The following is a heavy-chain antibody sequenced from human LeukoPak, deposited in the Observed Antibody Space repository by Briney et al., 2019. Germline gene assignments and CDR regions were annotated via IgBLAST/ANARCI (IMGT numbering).Heavy chain of an antibody. CDR2: ISSSSSYI. CDR3: ASDCSSTSCRDFDY. D-gene: IGHD2-2*01. J-gene: IGHJ4*02. Sequence: PGGSLRLSCAASGFTFSSYSMNWVRQAPGKGLEWVSSISSSSSYIYYADSVKGRFTISRDNAKNSLYLQMNSLRAEDTAVYYCASDCSSTSCRDFDYWGQGTLVTVSS. CDR1: GFTFSSYS. V-gene: IGHV3-21*01.